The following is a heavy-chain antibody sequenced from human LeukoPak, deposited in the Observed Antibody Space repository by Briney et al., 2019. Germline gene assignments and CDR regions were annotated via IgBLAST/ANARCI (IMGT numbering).Heavy chain of an antibody. V-gene: IGHV3-23*01. J-gene: IGHJ4*02. Sequence: GGSLRLSCEASGFTFSNYAVMWVRQAPGQGLEWVSAITSGGAPRYAHAVKGRFTISRDNSKNTLYLQMNSLRAEDTAVYYCARWYNWNEDYFDYWGQGTLVTVSS. CDR2: ITSGGAP. CDR1: GFTFSNYA. D-gene: IGHD1-20*01. CDR3: ARWYNWNEDYFDY.